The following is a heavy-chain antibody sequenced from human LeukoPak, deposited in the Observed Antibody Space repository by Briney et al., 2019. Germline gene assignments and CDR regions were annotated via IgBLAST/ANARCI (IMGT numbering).Heavy chain of an antibody. J-gene: IGHJ4*02. CDR2: IYSGGST. CDR3: ARDGYSYGFFDY. V-gene: IGHV3-66*01. CDR1: GFTVRSNY. D-gene: IGHD5-18*01. Sequence: GGSLRLSGAASGFTVRSNYMSWVRQAPGKGLEWVSVIYSGGSTYYADSVKGRFTISRDNSKNTLYLQMNSLRAEDTAVYYCARDGYSYGFFDYWGQGTLVTVSS.